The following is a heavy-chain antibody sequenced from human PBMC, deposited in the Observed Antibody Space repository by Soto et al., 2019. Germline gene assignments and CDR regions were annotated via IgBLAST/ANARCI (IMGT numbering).Heavy chain of an antibody. V-gene: IGHV3-30-3*01. CDR1: GFTFSDYA. D-gene: IGHD2-21*02. Sequence: GGSLRLSCAASGFTFSDYAMHWVRQAPGKGLEWVAVISYDGSGKYYADSVKGRFTLSRDNSKNTLYVQMNSLRVEDAAVYYCARAVVTAIRSGIDYWGQGTLVTVSS. CDR2: ISYDGSGK. J-gene: IGHJ4*02. CDR3: ARAVVTAIRSGIDY.